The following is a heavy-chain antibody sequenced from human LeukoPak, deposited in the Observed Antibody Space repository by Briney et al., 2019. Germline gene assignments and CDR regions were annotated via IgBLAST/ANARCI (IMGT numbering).Heavy chain of an antibody. CDR3: AREFSTNWFDP. CDR1: GGSISSYY. CDR2: IYATGHT. J-gene: IGHJ5*02. V-gene: IGHV4-4*07. Sequence: SETLSLTCTVSGGSISSYYWSWIRQPAGKGLEWIGHIYATGHTNYNASLESRVTMSVDTSKNHLSLKLTSVTAADTAVYYCAREFSTNWFDPWGQGTLVTVSS.